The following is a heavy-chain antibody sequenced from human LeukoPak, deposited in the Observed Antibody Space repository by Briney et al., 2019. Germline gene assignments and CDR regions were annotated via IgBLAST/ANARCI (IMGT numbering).Heavy chain of an antibody. CDR1: GGSISSYY. D-gene: IGHD6-19*01. Sequence: SETLSLTCTVSGGSISSYYWSWIRQPPGKGLEWIGYIYNSENTKYNSSLESRVTMSVDTSKNRFFLKLSSVTAADTAVYYCARFYSGPSGWFVLWYFDLWGRGTLVTVSS. CDR2: IYNSENT. V-gene: IGHV4-4*09. CDR3: ARFYSGPSGWFVLWYFDL. J-gene: IGHJ2*01.